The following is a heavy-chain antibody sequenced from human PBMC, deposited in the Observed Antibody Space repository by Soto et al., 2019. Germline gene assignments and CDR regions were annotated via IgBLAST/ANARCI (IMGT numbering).Heavy chain of an antibody. J-gene: IGHJ6*02. CDR2: LYYTGSA. CDR3: AGGGGYDFRSSQAPPIDV. V-gene: IGHV4-59*01. Sequence: ETLSLTCNVSGGSISALYWSWIRQSPGKRLEWIGYLYYTGSANYNPALKSRVTISLDTSKNQFSLKVRSVTAADTAVYYCAGGGGYDFRSSQAPPIDVWGQGTTVTVSS. D-gene: IGHD3-3*01. CDR1: GGSISALY.